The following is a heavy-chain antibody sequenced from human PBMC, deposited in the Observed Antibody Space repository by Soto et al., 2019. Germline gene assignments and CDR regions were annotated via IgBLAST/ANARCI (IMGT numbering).Heavy chain of an antibody. J-gene: IGHJ6*02. CDR2: ISAYNGNT. Sequence: ASVKVSCKASGYTFTSYGISWVRQAPGQGLEWMGWISAYNGNTNYAQKLQGRVTMTTDTSTSTAYMELRSLRSDDAAVYYCARDCSGGSCYFQVPYYYGMDVWGQGTTVTVSS. D-gene: IGHD2-15*01. V-gene: IGHV1-18*01. CDR3: ARDCSGGSCYFQVPYYYGMDV. CDR1: GYTFTSYG.